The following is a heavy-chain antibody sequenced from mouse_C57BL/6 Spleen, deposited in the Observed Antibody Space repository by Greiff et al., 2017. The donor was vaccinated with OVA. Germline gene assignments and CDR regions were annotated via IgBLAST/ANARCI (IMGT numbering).Heavy chain of an antibody. CDR3: ARSSQLGPDY. D-gene: IGHD4-1*02. Sequence: EVKLMESGGGLVKPGGSLKLSCAASGFTFSDYGMHWVRQAPEKGLEWVAYISSGSSTIYYADTVKGRFTISRDNAKNTLFLQMTSLRSEDTAMYYCARSSQLGPDYWGQGTTLTVSS. CDR2: ISSGSSTI. V-gene: IGHV5-17*01. J-gene: IGHJ2*01. CDR1: GFTFSDYG.